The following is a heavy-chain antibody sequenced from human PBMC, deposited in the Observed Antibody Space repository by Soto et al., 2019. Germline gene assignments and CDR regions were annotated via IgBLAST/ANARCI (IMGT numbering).Heavy chain of an antibody. CDR2: ISWNSGSI. CDR3: AKGEEMALYYYGMDV. CDR1: GFTFDDYA. Sequence: GGSLRLSCAASGFTFDDYAMHWVRQAPGKGLEWVSGISWNSGSIGYADSVKGRFTISRDNAKNSLYLQMNSLRAEDTALYYCAKGEEMALYYYGMDVWGQGTTVTVS. D-gene: IGHD2-21*01. V-gene: IGHV3-9*01. J-gene: IGHJ6*02.